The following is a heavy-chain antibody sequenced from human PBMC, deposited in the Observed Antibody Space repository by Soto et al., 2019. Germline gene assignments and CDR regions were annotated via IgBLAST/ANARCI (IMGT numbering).Heavy chain of an antibody. D-gene: IGHD1-1*01. CDR1: GDSVSGNRAA. CDR2: TYYRSQWHY. J-gene: IGHJ4*02. V-gene: IGHV6-1*01. CDR3: ATGILSGPLHFGS. Sequence: SQTLPLTCAISGDSVSGNRAAWNWIRQSPKKGLEWLGRTYYRSQWHYEYAVSVKSRLTITPDTSKNQFSLQLNSVTPEDTAVYYFATGILSGPLHFGSWSQGTLVTVST.